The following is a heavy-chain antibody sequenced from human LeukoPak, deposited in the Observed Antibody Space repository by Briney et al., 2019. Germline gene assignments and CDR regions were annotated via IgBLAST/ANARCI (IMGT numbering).Heavy chain of an antibody. CDR1: GFTFSGSA. V-gene: IGHV3-73*01. J-gene: IGHJ3*02. CDR2: IRSKANSYAT. Sequence: GGSLRLSCAASGFTFSGSAMHWVRQASGKGLEWVGRIRSKANSYATAYAASVKGRFTISRDDSKNTAYLQMNSLKTEDTAVYYCTRHFQSSGYSQRANDAFDIWGQGTMVTVSS. CDR3: TRHFQSSGYSQRANDAFDI. D-gene: IGHD3-22*01.